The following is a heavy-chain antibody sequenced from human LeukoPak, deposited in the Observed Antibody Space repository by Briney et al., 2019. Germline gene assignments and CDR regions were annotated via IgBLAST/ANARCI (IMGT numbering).Heavy chain of an antibody. CDR1: GFTFGKYW. V-gene: IGHV3-7*01. Sequence: GGSLRLSCVASGFTFGKYWMAWVRQAPGKGLEWLANIEQDGSEEYYLESVRGRFTVSRDNAKNTLYLQMNSLRAEDTAVYYCSNGIYDRSYWGQGTQVTVSS. CDR2: IEQDGSEE. J-gene: IGHJ4*02. D-gene: IGHD2/OR15-2a*01. CDR3: SNGIYDRSY.